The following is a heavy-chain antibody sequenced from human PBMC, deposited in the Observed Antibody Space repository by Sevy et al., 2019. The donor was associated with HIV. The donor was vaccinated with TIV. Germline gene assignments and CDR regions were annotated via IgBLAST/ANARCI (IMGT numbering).Heavy chain of an antibody. V-gene: IGHV3-11*01. J-gene: IGHJ4*02. D-gene: IGHD1-26*01. Sequence: GGSLRLSCAASGFTFSDYYMSWIRQAPGKGLEWISYISGSQYMIYYADSVKGRCTISRDDAKNSLYLQMNSLRPEDSAVYFCARDLGTGYFDFWGQGTLVTVSS. CDR3: ARDLGTGYFDF. CDR1: GFTFSDYY. CDR2: ISGSQYMI.